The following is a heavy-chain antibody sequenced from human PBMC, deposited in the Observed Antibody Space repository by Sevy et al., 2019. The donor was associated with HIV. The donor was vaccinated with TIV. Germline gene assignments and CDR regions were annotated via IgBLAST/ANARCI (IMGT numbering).Heavy chain of an antibody. CDR1: GFTFRSYG. CDR2: ISYDGSRK. Sequence: GGSLRLSCAASGFTFRSYGIHWVRQAPGKGLEWVAVISYDGSRKFYGDSVKGRFIVSRDNSENMVYLQMNSLRPEDTAVYYGVKDLRTEAYGMDVWGQGTTVTVSS. V-gene: IGHV3-30*18. CDR3: VKDLRTEAYGMDV. J-gene: IGHJ6*02.